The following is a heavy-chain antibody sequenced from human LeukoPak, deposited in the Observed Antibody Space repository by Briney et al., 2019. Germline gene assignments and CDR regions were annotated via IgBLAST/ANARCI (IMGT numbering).Heavy chain of an antibody. J-gene: IGHJ5*02. V-gene: IGHV4-59*12. Sequence: SETLSLTCTVSGGSTSGYYWSWIRQPPGKGLEWIGYIYYSGSTNYNPSLKSRVTISVDTSKNQFSLKLSSVSAADTAVYYCARDWAGYGSGRKYNWFDPWGQGTLVTVSS. CDR2: IYYSGST. CDR3: ARDWAGYGSGRKYNWFDP. D-gene: IGHD3-10*01. CDR1: GGSTSGYY.